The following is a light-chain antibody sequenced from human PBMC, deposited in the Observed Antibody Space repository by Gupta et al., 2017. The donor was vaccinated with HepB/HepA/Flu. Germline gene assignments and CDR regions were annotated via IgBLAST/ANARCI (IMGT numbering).Light chain of an antibody. J-gene: IGLJ1*01. Sequence: QSALTPPASVSGSPGQSITISCTGPSSYVGGYNYVSLYQQHPATAPNLMIYYVSNRHSVVPNRFSGSKSGTTATVTTSGLQAEEEADYYCNSYTSSSNIYVFGTGTKVTVL. CDR3: NSYTSSSNIYV. V-gene: IGLV2-14*03. CDR1: SSYVGGYNY. CDR2: YVS.